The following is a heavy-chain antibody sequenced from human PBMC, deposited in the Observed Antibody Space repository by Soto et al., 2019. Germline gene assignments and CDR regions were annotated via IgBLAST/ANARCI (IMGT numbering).Heavy chain of an antibody. CDR3: ANRVLRTVFGLVSTTAIYFDF. CDR2: IYWDDDK. V-gene: IGHV2-5*02. J-gene: IGHJ4*02. CDR1: GFSLTTSGVG. Sequence: QITLNESGPTQVKPRQTLTLTCTFSGFSLTTSGVGVGWIRQSPGKAPEWLALIYWDDDKRYSPSLKSRLTITKDPAKNQVALTIADLDPADTATYYCANRVLRTVFGLVSTTAIYFDFWGQGTPVAVSS. D-gene: IGHD3-3*01.